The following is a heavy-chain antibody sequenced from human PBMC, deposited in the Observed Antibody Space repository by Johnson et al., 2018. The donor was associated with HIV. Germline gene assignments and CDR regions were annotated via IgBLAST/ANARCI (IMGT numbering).Heavy chain of an antibody. CDR1: GFTFSDYY. CDR3: ARVGANFDAFDI. Sequence: QVQLVESGGGVVQPGRSLRLSCAPSGFTFSDYYMSWMRQAPGQGLEWVSYISSSGSNIYKADSVKGRFTISRDNAKNSLFLQMNSLRAEDTAVYYFARVGANFDAFDIWGQGTMVTVSS. D-gene: IGHD4/OR15-4a*01. CDR2: ISSSGSNI. V-gene: IGHV3-11*04. J-gene: IGHJ3*02.